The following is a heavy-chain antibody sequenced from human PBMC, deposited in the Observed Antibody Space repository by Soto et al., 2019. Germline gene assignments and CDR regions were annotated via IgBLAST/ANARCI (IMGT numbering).Heavy chain of an antibody. D-gene: IGHD6-19*01. J-gene: IGHJ4*02. CDR1: GDSVSSNKG. Sequence: QMQLQESGPGLVKPSGTLSLTCAVSGDSVSSNKGWGWVRQSPGKGLECIADMLHSGTTSYSPSLESRVILSIYKSKDQFSLRLNSVTVADTAVYFCMMSPGLYKIEYWGQGTLVTVSS. CDR2: MLHSGTT. V-gene: IGHV4-4*02. CDR3: MMSPGLYKIEY.